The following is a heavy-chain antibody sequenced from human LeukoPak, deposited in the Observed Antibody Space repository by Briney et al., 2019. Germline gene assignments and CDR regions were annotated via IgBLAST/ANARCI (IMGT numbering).Heavy chain of an antibody. Sequence: ASVKVSCKASGYIFTSYYMHWVRQAPGQGLEWMGVINPSAGTTSYAQRFQGRVTMTSDTSTSTAYMELSSLRSEDTAVYYCARDHSGSQHWFDPWGQGTLVTVSS. J-gene: IGHJ5*02. CDR1: GYIFTSYY. CDR2: INPSAGTT. V-gene: IGHV1-46*01. D-gene: IGHD1-26*01. CDR3: ARDHSGSQHWFDP.